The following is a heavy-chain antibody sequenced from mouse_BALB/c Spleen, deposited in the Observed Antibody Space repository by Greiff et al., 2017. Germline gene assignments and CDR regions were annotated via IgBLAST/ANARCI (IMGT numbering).Heavy chain of an antibody. J-gene: IGHJ4*01. D-gene: IGHD1-1*01. CDR1: GFAFSSYD. CDR3: ARHTVPYAMDY. CDR2: ISSGGGST. V-gene: IGHV5-12-1*01. Sequence: EVKLVESGGGLVKPGGSLKLSCAASGFAFSSYDMSWVRQTPEKRLEWVAYISSGGGSTYYPDTVKGRFTISRDNAKNTLYLQMSSLKSEDTAMYYCARHTVPYAMDYWGQGTSVTVSS.